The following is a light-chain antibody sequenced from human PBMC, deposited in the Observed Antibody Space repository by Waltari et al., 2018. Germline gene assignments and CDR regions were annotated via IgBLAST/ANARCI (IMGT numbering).Light chain of an antibody. CDR2: WAS. CDR3: QQYYTTPLT. V-gene: IGKV4-1*01. CDR1: QSVLYSSNNKNY. J-gene: IGKJ4*01. Sequence: DIVMTQCPDSLAVSLGERATINCKASQSVLYSSNNKNYLAWYQQKPGQPPKLLIYWASTRESGVPDRFSGSGSGTDFPLTISSLQAEDVAVYYCQQYYTTPLTFGGGTKVEIK.